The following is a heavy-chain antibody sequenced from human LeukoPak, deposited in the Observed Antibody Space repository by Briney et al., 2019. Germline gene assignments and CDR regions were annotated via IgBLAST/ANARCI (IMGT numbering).Heavy chain of an antibody. CDR1: GFTFSAYG. Sequence: GGSLRLSCAASGFTFSAYGFHWVRQAPGKGLEWVAFIHYGGNNIYYADSVKGRFTISRDNSKNTLYLQMNSLRAEDTAVYYCANPPTVAKIRFDSWGQGTPVTVSS. V-gene: IGHV3-30*02. D-gene: IGHD4-17*01. CDR3: ANPPTVAKIRFDS. CDR2: IHYGGNNI. J-gene: IGHJ5*01.